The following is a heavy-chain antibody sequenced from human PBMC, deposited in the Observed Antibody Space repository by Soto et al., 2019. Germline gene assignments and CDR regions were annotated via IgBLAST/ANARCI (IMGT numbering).Heavy chain of an antibody. V-gene: IGHV4-30-4*01. CDR1: GASISSGDYY. CDR3: AFLRFLEWAGGSGFDP. J-gene: IGHJ5*02. CDR2: IYYSGST. D-gene: IGHD3-3*01. Sequence: SETLSLTCTVSGASISSGDYYCSWIRQPPGKGLEWIGYIYYSGSTYYNPSLKSRVTISLDTSRNQFSLKLSSVTAADTAVYYCAFLRFLEWAGGSGFDPWGQGTLVTVSS.